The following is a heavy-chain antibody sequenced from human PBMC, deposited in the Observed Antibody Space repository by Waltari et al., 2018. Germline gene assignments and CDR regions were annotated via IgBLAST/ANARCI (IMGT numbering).Heavy chain of an antibody. Sequence: QVPLVQSGAEVKKPGSSVKVSCKASGGTFSSYAISWVRQAPGQGLEGMGRINPNSGGTNYAQKFQGRVTMTRDTSTSTAYMELSRLRSDDTAVYYCARDLGIAVAGTRTTGRGYWGQGTLVTVSS. V-gene: IGHV1-2*06. J-gene: IGHJ4*02. CDR2: INPNSGGT. CDR1: GGTFSSYA. CDR3: ARDLGIAVAGTRTTGRGY. D-gene: IGHD6-19*01.